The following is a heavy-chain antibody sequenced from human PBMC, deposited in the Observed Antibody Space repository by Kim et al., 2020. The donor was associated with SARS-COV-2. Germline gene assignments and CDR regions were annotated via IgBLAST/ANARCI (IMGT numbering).Heavy chain of an antibody. CDR2: IYPSDGHT. V-gene: IGHV1-46*01. CDR3: ARSGMDV. J-gene: IGHJ6*02. CDR1: GYTLTSLY. Sequence: ASVKVSCKASGYTLTSLYMHWVRQAPGQGLEWMGMIYPSDGHTSYAQKFQGRVTITRDTSTSTVYMELSSQRSEDTAVYYCARSGMDVWGQGTTVTVSS.